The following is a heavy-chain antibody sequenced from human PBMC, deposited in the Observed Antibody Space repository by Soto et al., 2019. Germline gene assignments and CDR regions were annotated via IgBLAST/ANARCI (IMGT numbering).Heavy chain of an antibody. V-gene: IGHV3-30-3*01. J-gene: IGHJ6*02. Sequence: QVQLVESGGGVVQPGRSLRLSCAASGFTFSSYAMHWVRQAPGKGLEWVAVISYDGSNKYYADSVKGRFTISRDNSKNTLYLQMNSLRAEDTAVYYCARALRDYYDSSGYLYGMDVWGQGTTVTVSS. CDR3: ARALRDYYDSSGYLYGMDV. CDR2: ISYDGSNK. CDR1: GFTFSSYA. D-gene: IGHD3-22*01.